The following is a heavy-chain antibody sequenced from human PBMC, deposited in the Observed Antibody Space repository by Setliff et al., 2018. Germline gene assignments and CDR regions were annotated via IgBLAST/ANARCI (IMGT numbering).Heavy chain of an antibody. V-gene: IGHV3-33*01. CDR3: AGDPPYSGYAFHI. CDR2: IWYDGSYT. CDR1: GSTFSSYA. Sequence: GESLKISCAASGSTFSSYAMHWVRQAPGKGLDWVAYIWYDGSYTYYTGSVKGRFTISRDNSRNTVYLQMNSLRAEDTAVYYCAGDPPYSGYAFHIWGQGTMVTVSS. J-gene: IGHJ3*02. D-gene: IGHD5-12*01.